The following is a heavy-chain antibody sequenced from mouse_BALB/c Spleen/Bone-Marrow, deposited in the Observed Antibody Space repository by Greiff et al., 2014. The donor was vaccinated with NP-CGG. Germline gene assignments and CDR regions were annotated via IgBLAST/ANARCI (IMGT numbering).Heavy chain of an antibody. CDR1: GYTFTDTW. J-gene: IGHJ2*01. CDR2: INPSTGYA. V-gene: IGHV1-7*01. Sequence: VMLVESGAELAKPGASVKMSCKASGYTFTDTWIHWIKQRPGQGLEWIGYINPSTGYAEYNQDFKDKATLTVDKSSSTAYMQLSSLTSEDSAVYYCARDYWGQGTTLTVSS. CDR3: ARDY.